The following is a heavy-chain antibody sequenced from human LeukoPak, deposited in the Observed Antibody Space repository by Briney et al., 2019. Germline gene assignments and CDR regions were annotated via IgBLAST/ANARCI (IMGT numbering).Heavy chain of an antibody. CDR3: LRDLNWSLDQ. CDR2: IKSDGITV. D-gene: IGHD1-20*01. Sequence: GGSLRLSCAASGFTFSNYMMHWVRQAPGKGLVWVSRIKSDGITVTYADSVKGRFTISRDNAKNTLYLQMNSLRAEDTAVYYCLRDLNWSLDQWGQGTLVTVSS. V-gene: IGHV3-74*01. CDR1: GFTFSNYM. J-gene: IGHJ4*02.